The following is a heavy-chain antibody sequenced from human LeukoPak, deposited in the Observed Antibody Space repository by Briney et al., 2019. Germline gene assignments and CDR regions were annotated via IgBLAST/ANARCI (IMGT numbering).Heavy chain of an antibody. J-gene: IGHJ3*02. Sequence: HPSETLSLTCAVYGGSFSGYYWSWIRQPPGKGLEWIGEINHSGSTNYNPSLKSRVTISVDTSKNQFSLKLSSVTAADTAVYYCARRGSGWYFGAFDIWGQGTMVTVSS. CDR3: ARRGSGWYFGAFDI. V-gene: IGHV4-34*01. D-gene: IGHD6-19*01. CDR1: GGSFSGYY. CDR2: INHSGST.